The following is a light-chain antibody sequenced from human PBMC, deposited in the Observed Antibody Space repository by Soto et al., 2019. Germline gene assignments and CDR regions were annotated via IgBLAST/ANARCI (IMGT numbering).Light chain of an antibody. CDR1: SSNIGDNY. CDR3: ETWDNSLSGFV. V-gene: IGLV1-51*01. CDR2: DNN. Sequence: QSVLTQPPSVSAAPGQKVTISCSGSSSNIGDNYVSWYQQLPGTAPRLLIYDNNKRPSGIPDRFSGSRSGTSASLDITGLQTGEEATYYCETWDNSLSGFVFGGGTQLTVL. J-gene: IGLJ2*01.